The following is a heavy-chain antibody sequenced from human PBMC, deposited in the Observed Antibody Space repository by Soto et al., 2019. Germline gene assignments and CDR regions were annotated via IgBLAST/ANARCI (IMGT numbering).Heavy chain of an antibody. CDR3: AVGGNYLSMDV. Sequence: QVQLVQSGAEVKKPGASVKVSCKASGYTFTSYYMHCVRLAPGQGLECMGIIKPDGSGTSYAQPFQGRVIMTRDTSTSTVYMEISSLRTEDPAVYYCAVGGNYLSMDVWGQGTTVTVSS. D-gene: IGHD4-4*01. J-gene: IGHJ6*02. V-gene: IGHV1-46*01. CDR2: IKPDGSGT. CDR1: GYTFTSYY.